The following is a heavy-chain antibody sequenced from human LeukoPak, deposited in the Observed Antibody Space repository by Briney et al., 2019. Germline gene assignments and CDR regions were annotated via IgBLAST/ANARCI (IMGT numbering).Heavy chain of an antibody. CDR2: MNPNSGNT. D-gene: IGHD5-12*01. V-gene: IGHV1-8*01. J-gene: IGHJ6*03. CDR1: GYTFTSYD. Sequence: GASVKVSCKASGYTFTSYDINWVRQATGQGLEWMGWMNPNSGNTGYAQKFQGRVTMTRNTSISTAYMELSSLRAEDTALYYCARVVATTWWDYYYYMDVWGKGTTVTVSS. CDR3: ARVVATTWWDYYYYMDV.